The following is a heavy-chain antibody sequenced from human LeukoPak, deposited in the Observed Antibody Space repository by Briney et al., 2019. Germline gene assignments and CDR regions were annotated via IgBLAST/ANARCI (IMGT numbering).Heavy chain of an antibody. Sequence: SETLSLTCTVSGGSISSYYWSWIRQPAGKGLEWIGRIYTSGSTNYNPSLKSRVTMSVDTSKNQSSLKLSSVTAADTAVYYSARGGHSGWYKGYNWFDPWGQGTLVTVSS. CDR1: GGSISSYY. CDR2: IYTSGST. CDR3: ARGGHSGWYKGYNWFDP. D-gene: IGHD6-19*01. V-gene: IGHV4-4*07. J-gene: IGHJ5*02.